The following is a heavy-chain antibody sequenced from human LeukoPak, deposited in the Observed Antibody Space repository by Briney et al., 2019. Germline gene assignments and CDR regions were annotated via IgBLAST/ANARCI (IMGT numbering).Heavy chain of an antibody. Sequence: SETLSLTCTVSGGSMNNYYWSWIRQAPGKGLEWIGYISDSGSTDYNPSLRSRVTISVDTSKNQFSLKLSSVTAADTALYYCAAKGPRRGYFDYWGQGTLVAVSS. V-gene: IGHV4-59*01. CDR1: GGSMNNYY. J-gene: IGHJ4*02. CDR3: AAKGPRRGYFDY. CDR2: ISDSGST.